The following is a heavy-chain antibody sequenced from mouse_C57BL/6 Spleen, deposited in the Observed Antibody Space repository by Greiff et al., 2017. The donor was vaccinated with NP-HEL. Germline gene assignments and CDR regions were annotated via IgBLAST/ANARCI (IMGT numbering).Heavy chain of an antibody. Sequence: EVHLVESGGGLVKPGGSLKLSCAASGFTFSSYAMSWVRQTPEKRLEWVATISDGGSYTYYPDNVKGRFTISRDNAKNNLYLQMSHLKSEDTAMYYCARGGSDYYGNSYFDYWGQGTTLTVSS. D-gene: IGHD2-1*01. V-gene: IGHV5-4*01. CDR1: GFTFSSYA. CDR3: ARGGSDYYGNSYFDY. CDR2: ISDGGSYT. J-gene: IGHJ2*01.